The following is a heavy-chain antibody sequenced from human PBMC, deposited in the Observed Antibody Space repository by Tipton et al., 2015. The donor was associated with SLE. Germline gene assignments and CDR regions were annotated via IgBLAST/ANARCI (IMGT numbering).Heavy chain of an antibody. J-gene: IGHJ2*01. D-gene: IGHD3-16*01. CDR3: AREVMDWYFDL. CDR1: GGSISSGGYY. V-gene: IGHV4-30-4*08. Sequence: TLSLTCTVSGGSISSGGYYWSWIRQPPGKGLEWIGFIYYSGNTYYNPSLKSRVTISVDTSKNQFSLKLSSVTAADTAVYYCAREVMDWYFDLWGRGTLVTVSS. CDR2: IYYSGNT.